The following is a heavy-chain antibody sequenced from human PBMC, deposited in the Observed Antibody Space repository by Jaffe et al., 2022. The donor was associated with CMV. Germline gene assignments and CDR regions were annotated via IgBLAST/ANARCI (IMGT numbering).Heavy chain of an antibody. D-gene: IGHD2-2*01. CDR2: ISSSSSYI. V-gene: IGHV3-21*01. Sequence: EVQLVESGGGLVKPGGSLRLSCAASGFTFSSYSMNWVRQAPGKGLEWVSSISSSSSYIYYADSVKGRFTISRDNAKNSLYLQMNSLRAEDTAVYYCARESDIVVVPAAPSGVFDPWGQGTLVTVSS. CDR1: GFTFSSYS. J-gene: IGHJ5*02. CDR3: ARESDIVVVPAAPSGVFDP.